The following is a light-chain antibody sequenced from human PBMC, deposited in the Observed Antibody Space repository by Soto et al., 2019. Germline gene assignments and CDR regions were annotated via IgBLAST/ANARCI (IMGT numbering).Light chain of an antibody. CDR3: SSYTTSNTRQIV. V-gene: IGLV2-14*03. CDR2: DVS. J-gene: IGLJ1*01. CDR1: SSDVGGYNY. Sequence: QSALTQPASVSGSPGQSITTSCTGTSSDVGGYNYVSWYQHHPGKAPKLIIYDVSNRPSGVSNRFSSSKSGNTASLTISGLQPEDEADYYCSSYTTSNTRQIVFGTGTKVTVL.